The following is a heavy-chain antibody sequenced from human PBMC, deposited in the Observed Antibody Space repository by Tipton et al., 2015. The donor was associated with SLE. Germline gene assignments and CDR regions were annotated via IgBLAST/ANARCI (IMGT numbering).Heavy chain of an antibody. CDR3: VASYPSGDY. V-gene: IGHV3-74*01. Sequence: SLRLSCAASGFTLSTYWMHWVRQAPGKGLVWVSGINTDGSSANSAGSLKGRFTISRDNAKNTLYLQMNSLRPEDTAVYYCVASYPSGDYWGQGTLVTVSS. CDR1: GFTLSTYW. J-gene: IGHJ4*02. D-gene: IGHD1-26*01. CDR2: INTDGSSA.